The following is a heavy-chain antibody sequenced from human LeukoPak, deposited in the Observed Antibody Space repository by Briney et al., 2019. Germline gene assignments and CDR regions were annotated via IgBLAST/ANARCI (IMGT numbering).Heavy chain of an antibody. J-gene: IGHJ6*02. CDR3: ARDPGGFGELFGTSGLDV. V-gene: IGHV4-31*03. CDR1: GDSINSGGYY. D-gene: IGHD3-10*01. Sequence: SQTLSLTCTVSGDSINSGGYYWSWIRQHPGKGLEWIGSIYYTGYTYSNPSLKSRFAISLDTSKNQFSLKLNSVTAADTAVYYCARDPGGFGELFGTSGLDVWGQGTTVLVSS. CDR2: IYYTGYT.